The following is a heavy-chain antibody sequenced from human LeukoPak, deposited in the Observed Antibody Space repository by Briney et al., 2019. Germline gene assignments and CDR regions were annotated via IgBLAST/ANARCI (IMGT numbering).Heavy chain of an antibody. Sequence: GGSLRLSCAASGFTFNTYFISWVRQAPGKGLEWVANINQDGSEKNYVDSVKGRFTISRDNAKNSLYLQMSSLRAEDTAVYYCAELGITMIGGVWGKGTTVTISS. CDR2: INQDGSEK. CDR1: GFTFNTYF. CDR3: AELGITMIGGV. J-gene: IGHJ6*04. V-gene: IGHV3-7*01. D-gene: IGHD3-10*02.